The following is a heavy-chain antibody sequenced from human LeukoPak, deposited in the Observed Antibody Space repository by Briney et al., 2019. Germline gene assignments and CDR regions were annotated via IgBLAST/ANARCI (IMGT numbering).Heavy chain of an antibody. J-gene: IGHJ3*02. CDR3: ARVTVTANAFDI. CDR2: IYYSGRN. V-gene: IGHV4-59*01. Sequence: SETLSLTCTVSGDSIRSSYWSWIRQPPGKGLEWVGYIYYSGRNDYNPSLKSRLTISLDTSKNQFSLRLSSVTAADTAVYYCARVTVTANAFDIWGQGTMVTVSS. D-gene: IGHD4-17*01. CDR1: GDSIRSSY.